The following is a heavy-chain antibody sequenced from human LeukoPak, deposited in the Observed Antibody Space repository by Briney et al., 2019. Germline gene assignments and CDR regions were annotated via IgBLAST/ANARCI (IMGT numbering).Heavy chain of an antibody. J-gene: IGHJ4*02. CDR2: IYYSGST. CDR1: GGSFSGYY. D-gene: IGHD3-22*01. Sequence: PSETLSLTCAVYGGSFSGYYWSWIRQPPGKGLEWIGYIYYSGSTNYNPSLKSRVTISVDTSKNQFSLKLSSVTAADTAVYYCARTYYYDSSGYSGHDYFDYWGQGTLVTVSS. CDR3: ARTYYYDSSGYSGHDYFDY. V-gene: IGHV4-59*01.